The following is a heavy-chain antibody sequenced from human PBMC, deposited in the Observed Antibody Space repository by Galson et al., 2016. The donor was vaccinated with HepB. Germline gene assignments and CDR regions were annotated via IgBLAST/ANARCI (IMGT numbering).Heavy chain of an antibody. Sequence: QAPGQGLEWMGIINPSGYKYYADSLKGRVTISRDNAKNSLYLQMNSLRAEDTAVYYCARPPEGDRRYFDLWGRGTLVTVSS. V-gene: IGHV3-69-1*01. CDR2: INPSGYK. CDR3: ARPPEGDRRYFDL. J-gene: IGHJ2*01. D-gene: IGHD3-16*01.